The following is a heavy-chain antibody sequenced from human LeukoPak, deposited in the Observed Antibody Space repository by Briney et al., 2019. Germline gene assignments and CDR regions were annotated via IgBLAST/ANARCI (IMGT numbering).Heavy chain of an antibody. CDR1: GGSFSGYY. CDR2: INHSGST. CDR3: ARVAAADNWFDP. J-gene: IGHJ5*02. V-gene: IGHV4-34*01. Sequence: SETLSLTCAAYGGSFSGYYWSWIRQPPGKGLEWIGEINHSGSTNYNPSLKSRVTISVDTSKNQFSLKLSSVTAADTAVYYCARVAAADNWFDPWGQGTLVTVSS. D-gene: IGHD6-13*01.